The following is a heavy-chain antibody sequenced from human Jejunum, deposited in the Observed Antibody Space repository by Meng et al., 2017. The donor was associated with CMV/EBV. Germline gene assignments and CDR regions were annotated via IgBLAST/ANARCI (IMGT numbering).Heavy chain of an antibody. Sequence: GASLRSHSSYWGWLRPPPGKGLEWIANVYYPANVYYNPSLRSRVTISVDASKNQFSLKLRSVTAADTAVYYCAKASTYPSNPTVYWGQGTLVTVSS. J-gene: IGHJ4*02. CDR3: AKASTYPSNPTVY. V-gene: IGHV4-39*07. D-gene: IGHD4-11*01. CDR2: VYYPANV. CDR1: GASLRSHSSY.